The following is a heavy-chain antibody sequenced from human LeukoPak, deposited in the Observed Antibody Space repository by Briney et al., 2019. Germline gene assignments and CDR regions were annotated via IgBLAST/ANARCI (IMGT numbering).Heavy chain of an antibody. J-gene: IGHJ1*01. CDR3: ARHSWELLRHAYFQH. V-gene: IGHV4-34*12. Sequence: SETLSLTCAVYGESSIGYYWSWIRQPPGKGLEWIGEIIDSGTTNYDGGSSNYNPSLKSQVTMSADTSSNQFSLKLTSVTAADTAVYYCARHSWELLRHAYFQHWGQGTLVTVSS. CDR2: IID. CDR1: GESSIGYY. D-gene: IGHD1-26*01.